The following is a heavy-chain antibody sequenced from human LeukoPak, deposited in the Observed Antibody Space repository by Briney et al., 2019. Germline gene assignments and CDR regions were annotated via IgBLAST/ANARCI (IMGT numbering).Heavy chain of an antibody. Sequence: GASVKVSCKASGYTFTSYGISWVRQAPGQGLEWMGWISAYNGNTNYAQKLQGGVTMTTDTSTSTAYMELRSLRSDDTAVYYCARVVGVRGVITSLYYFDYWGQGTLVTVSS. CDR2: ISAYNGNT. V-gene: IGHV1-18*01. J-gene: IGHJ4*02. D-gene: IGHD3-10*01. CDR1: GYTFTSYG. CDR3: ARVVGVRGVITSLYYFDY.